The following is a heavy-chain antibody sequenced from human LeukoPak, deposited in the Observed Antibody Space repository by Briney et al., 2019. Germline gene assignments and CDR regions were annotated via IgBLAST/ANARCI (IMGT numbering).Heavy chain of an antibody. CDR3: ARDRSSGDNWFDP. CDR2: TYYRSKWYN. CDR1: GDSFSSKSAA. J-gene: IGHJ5*02. Sequence: SQTLSLTCTISGDSFSSKSAAWNWIRQSPSRGLEWLGRTYYRSKWYNDYAVSVASRITVIPDTSKNQFSLQLNSVTPEDTAVYYCARDRSSGDNWFDPWGQGTLVIVSS. D-gene: IGHD3-10*01. V-gene: IGHV6-1*01.